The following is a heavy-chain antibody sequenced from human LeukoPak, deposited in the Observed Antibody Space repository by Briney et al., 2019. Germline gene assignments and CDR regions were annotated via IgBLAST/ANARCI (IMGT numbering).Heavy chain of an antibody. CDR3: ATTNSCGKVYYYYYGMDV. CDR1: GGSFSGYY. J-gene: IGHJ6*02. Sequence: NPSETLSLTCAVYGGSFSGYYWSWIRQPPGKGLEWIGEINHSGSTNYNPSLKSRVTISVDTSKNQFSLKLSSVTAADTAVYYCATTNSCGKVYYYYYGMDVWGQGTTVTVSS. D-gene: IGHD4-23*01. CDR2: INHSGST. V-gene: IGHV4-34*01.